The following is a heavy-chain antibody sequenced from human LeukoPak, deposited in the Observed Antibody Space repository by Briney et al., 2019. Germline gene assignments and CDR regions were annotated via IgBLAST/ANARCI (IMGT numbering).Heavy chain of an antibody. D-gene: IGHD4-17*01. CDR3: ARDGPKTVTLDF. V-gene: IGHV1-2*02. J-gene: IGHJ4*02. CDR1: GYTFTGYY. Sequence: ASVKVSCKASGYTFTGYYMHWVRQAPGQGLEWMGWINPNSGGTNYAQKFRGRVTMTRDTSISTAYMELSRLRSADTAVYFCARDGPKTVTLDFWGQGTLVTVSS. CDR2: INPNSGGT.